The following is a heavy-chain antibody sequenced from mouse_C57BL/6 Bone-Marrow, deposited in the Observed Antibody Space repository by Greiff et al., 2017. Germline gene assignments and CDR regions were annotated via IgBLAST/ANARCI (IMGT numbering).Heavy chain of an antibody. D-gene: IGHD2-4*01. Sequence: EVQLQESGAELVRPGASVKLSCTASGFNIKDDYMHWVKQRPEQGLEWIGWIDPENGDTEYASKFQGKATITADTSSNTAYLQLSSLTSEDTAVYYWTTIDYDGLPWFAYWGQGTLVTVSA. CDR1: GFNIKDDY. CDR2: IDPENGDT. V-gene: IGHV14-4*01. CDR3: TTIDYDGLPWFAY. J-gene: IGHJ3*01.